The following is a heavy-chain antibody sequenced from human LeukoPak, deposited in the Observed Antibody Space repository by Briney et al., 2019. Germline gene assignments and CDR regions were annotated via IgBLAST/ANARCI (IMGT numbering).Heavy chain of an antibody. V-gene: IGHV3-53*01. Sequence: PGGSLRLSCAASGFTVSSHYMSWVRQAPGKGLEWVSVIYSGGSTYYADSVKGRFTISRDNSKNTLYLQMNSLRAEDTAVYYCARDGISVAGTFDYWGQGTLVTVSS. CDR1: GFTVSSHY. J-gene: IGHJ4*02. CDR3: ARDGISVAGTFDY. D-gene: IGHD6-19*01. CDR2: IYSGGST.